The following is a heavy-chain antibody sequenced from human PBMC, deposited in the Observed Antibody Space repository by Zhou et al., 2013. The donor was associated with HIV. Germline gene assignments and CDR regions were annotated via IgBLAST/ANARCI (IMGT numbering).Heavy chain of an antibody. CDR3: ARTPSIAALPFDY. CDR1: GGTFSSYA. J-gene: IGHJ4*02. V-gene: IGHV1-69*04. CDR2: IIPILGIA. Sequence: QVQLVQSGAEVKKPGSSVKVSCKASGGTFSSYAISWVRQAPGQGLEWMGRIIPILGIANYAQKFQGRVTITADKSTSTAYMELSSLRSEDTAVYYCARTPSIAALPFDYWGQGTLVTVSS. D-gene: IGHD6-6*01.